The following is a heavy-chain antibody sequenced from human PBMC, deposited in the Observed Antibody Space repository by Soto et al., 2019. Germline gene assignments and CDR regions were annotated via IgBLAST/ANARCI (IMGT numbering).Heavy chain of an antibody. V-gene: IGHV1-69*01. J-gene: IGHJ4*02. CDR3: ARGRGLYNSGRSQLVS. D-gene: IGHD1-1*01. Sequence: QVQLVQSGAEVKKPGSSVRVSCKTSGDSFSKYTVNWVRQAPRQGFEWMGGFIPRFGTTNFAPTPQGRVTITADQSMNTVYMELSSLRTEDTALYYCARGRGLYNSGRSQLVSWGQGTLVTVPS. CDR1: GDSFSKYT. CDR2: FIPRFGTT.